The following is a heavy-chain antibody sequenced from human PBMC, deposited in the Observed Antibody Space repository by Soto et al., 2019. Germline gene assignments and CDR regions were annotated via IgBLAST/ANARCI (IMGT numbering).Heavy chain of an antibody. CDR2: INHSGST. J-gene: IGHJ5*02. CDR1: GGSFSGYY. D-gene: IGHD6-13*01. CDR3: ARKEKQLVVSGGRWFDP. Sequence: QVQLQQWGAGLLKPSETLSLTCAVYGGSFSGYYWSWIRQPPGKGLEWIGEINHSGSTNYNPSLNSRVTISEDTSKNQFSLKLSSVTAADTAVYYCARKEKQLVVSGGRWFDPWGQGTLVTVSS. V-gene: IGHV4-34*01.